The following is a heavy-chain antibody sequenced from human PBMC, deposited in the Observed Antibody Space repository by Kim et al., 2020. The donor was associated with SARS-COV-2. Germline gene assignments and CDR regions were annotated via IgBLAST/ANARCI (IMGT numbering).Heavy chain of an antibody. CDR1: GYSFTRYW. Sequence: GESLKISCKGSGYSFTRYWISWVRQMPGKGLEWMGRIDPSDSYTNYSPSFQGDVTISADKSISTAYLQWSSLKASDTAMYYCAGPATVPTSYYGMDVWGQGTTVTVSS. CDR3: AGPATVPTSYYGMDV. D-gene: IGHD4-17*01. V-gene: IGHV5-10-1*01. CDR2: IDPSDSYT. J-gene: IGHJ6*02.